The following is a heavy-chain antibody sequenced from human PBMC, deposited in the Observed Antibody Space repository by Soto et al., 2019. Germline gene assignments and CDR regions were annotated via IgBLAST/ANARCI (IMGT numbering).Heavy chain of an antibody. CDR1: GGSISSGGYY. D-gene: IGHD2-2*02. Sequence: QVQLQESGPGLVKPSQTLSLTCTVSGGSISSGGYYWSWIRQHPGKGLEWIGYIYYSGSTYYNPSLKSRVTISVDTSKNQFSLKLSSVTAADTAVYYCARAKSPIYCSSTSCYKDAEYFQHWGQGTLVTVSS. CDR3: ARAKSPIYCSSTSCYKDAEYFQH. J-gene: IGHJ1*01. CDR2: IYYSGST. V-gene: IGHV4-31*03.